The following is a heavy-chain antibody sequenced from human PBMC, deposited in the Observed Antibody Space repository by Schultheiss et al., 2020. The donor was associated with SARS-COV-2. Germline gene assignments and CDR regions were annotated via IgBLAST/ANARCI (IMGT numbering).Heavy chain of an antibody. CDR2: MNPNSGNT. J-gene: IGHJ4*02. V-gene: IGHV1-8*02. Sequence: ASVKVSCKASGYTFTGYYMHWVRQATGQGLEWMGWMNPNSGNTDFAQKFQGRVTLTADKSTSTAYMELSSLRSEDTAVYYCASAGDYGDYVWISYWGQGTLVTVSS. CDR3: ASAGDYGDYVWISY. D-gene: IGHD4-17*01. CDR1: GYTFTGYY.